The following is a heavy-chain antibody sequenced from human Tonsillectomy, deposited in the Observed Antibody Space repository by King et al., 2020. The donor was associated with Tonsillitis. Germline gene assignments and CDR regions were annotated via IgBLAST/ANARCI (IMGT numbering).Heavy chain of an antibody. V-gene: IGHV4-59*01. J-gene: IGHJ6*02. CDR1: GGSIRSYY. CDR3: ARDRIFGEDYYYYGMDV. D-gene: IGHD3-3*01. CDR2: IYYSGST. Sequence: QLQESGPGLVKPSETLSHTCTVSGGSIRSYYWSWIRQPPGKGLEWIGYIYYSGSTNYNPSLKSRVTISVDTSKNQFSLKLSSVTAADTAVYYCARDRIFGEDYYYYGMDVWGQGTTVTVSS.